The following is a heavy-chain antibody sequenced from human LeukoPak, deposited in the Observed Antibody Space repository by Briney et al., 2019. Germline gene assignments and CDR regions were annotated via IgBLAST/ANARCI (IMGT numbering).Heavy chain of an antibody. V-gene: IGHV1-8*01. CDR2: MNPNSGNT. D-gene: IGHD6-13*01. CDR3: ARDLEQLPTRDY. CDR1: GYTFTSYD. Sequence: ASVKVSCKASGYTFTSYDINWVRQATAPRPEWMGWMNPNSGNTGYARKFQGRVTMTRNTSISTAYMELSSLRSEDTAVYYCARDLEQLPTRDYWGQGTLVTVSS. J-gene: IGHJ4*02.